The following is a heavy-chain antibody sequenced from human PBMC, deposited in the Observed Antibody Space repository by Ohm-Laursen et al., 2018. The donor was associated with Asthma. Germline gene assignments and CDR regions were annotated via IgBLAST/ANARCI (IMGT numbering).Heavy chain of an antibody. J-gene: IGHJ4*02. Sequence: SVKVSCNASGYTFTDYDISWVRQAPGQGLEWMGWISAKNGNTDFTQKLQGRVTLTTDTSTSTAYMEVRSLTSDDTAVYYCARVSCNDDICYSLFYNWGQGTLVTVSS. CDR3: ARVSCNDDICYSLFYN. V-gene: IGHV1-18*04. D-gene: IGHD2-15*01. CDR2: ISAKNGNT. CDR1: GYTFTDYD.